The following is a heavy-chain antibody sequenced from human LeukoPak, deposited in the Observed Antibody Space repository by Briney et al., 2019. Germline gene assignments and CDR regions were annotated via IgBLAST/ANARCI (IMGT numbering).Heavy chain of an antibody. D-gene: IGHD1-26*01. J-gene: IGHJ4*02. CDR2: ISSSSSYI. V-gene: IGHV3-21*01. CDR3: ARARSGSYCSGY. Sequence: PGGSLRLSCAASGFTFSSYSMNWVRQAPGKGLDWVSSISSSSSYIYYADSVKGRFTISRDNAKNSLYLQMNSLRAEDTAVYYCARARSGSYCSGYWGQGTLVTVSS. CDR1: GFTFSSYS.